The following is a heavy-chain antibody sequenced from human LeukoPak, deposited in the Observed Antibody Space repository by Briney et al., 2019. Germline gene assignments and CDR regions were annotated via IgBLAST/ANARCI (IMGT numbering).Heavy chain of an antibody. D-gene: IGHD6-19*01. CDR3: ARAYSSGWYGDY. CDR2: ISSSSSYT. CDR1: GFTFSDYY. J-gene: IGHJ4*02. V-gene: IGHV3-11*06. Sequence: GGSLILSCAASGFTFSDYYMSWIRQAPGKGLEWVSYISSSSSYTNYADSVKGRFTISRDNAKNSLYLQMNSLRAEDTAVYYCARAYSSGWYGDYWGQGTLVTVSP.